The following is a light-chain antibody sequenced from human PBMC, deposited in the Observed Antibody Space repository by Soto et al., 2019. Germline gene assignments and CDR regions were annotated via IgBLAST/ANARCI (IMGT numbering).Light chain of an antibody. V-gene: IGKV1-5*03. Sequence: DIPMTQSPSTLSASVGDRVTIPCRASQSINSWLAWYQQKPGKAPKLLIYKASSLESGVPSRFSGSGSGTEFTLTISSLQPDDFATYYCQQYNTFGQGTKVDI. CDR2: KAS. J-gene: IGKJ1*01. CDR1: QSINSW. CDR3: QQYNT.